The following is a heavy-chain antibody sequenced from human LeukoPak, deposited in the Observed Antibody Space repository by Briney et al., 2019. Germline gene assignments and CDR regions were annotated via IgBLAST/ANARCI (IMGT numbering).Heavy chain of an antibody. Sequence: GGSLRLSCAASGFTFSSYAMSWVRQAPGKGLEWVSAISGSGGSTYYADSVKGRFTISRDNAKNSLYLQMNSLRAEDTAVYYRASSSGWPTRGDYWGQGTLVTVSS. CDR1: GFTFSSYA. V-gene: IGHV3-23*01. CDR3: ASSSGWPTRGDY. D-gene: IGHD6-19*01. J-gene: IGHJ4*02. CDR2: ISGSGGST.